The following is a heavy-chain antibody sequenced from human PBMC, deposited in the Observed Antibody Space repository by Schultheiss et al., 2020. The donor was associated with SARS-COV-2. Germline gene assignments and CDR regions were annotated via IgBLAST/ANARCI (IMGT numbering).Heavy chain of an antibody. D-gene: IGHD2-15*01. Sequence: SETLSLTCTVSGGSVTSHSYYWGWIRQPPGKGLEWIGSISYSGSTFYNPSLKTRLTISADTSKNQFSLKLSSVTAADTAVYYCAKATLGYCSGSKCYFFDQWGQGTLVTVSS. V-gene: IGHV4-39*01. CDR1: GGSVTSHSYY. J-gene: IGHJ4*02. CDR3: AKATLGYCSGSKCYFFDQ. CDR2: ISYSGST.